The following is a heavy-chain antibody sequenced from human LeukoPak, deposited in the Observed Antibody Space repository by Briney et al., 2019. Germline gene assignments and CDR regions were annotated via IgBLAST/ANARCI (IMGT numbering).Heavy chain of an antibody. D-gene: IGHD4-23*01. V-gene: IGHV4-59*01. CDR2: IYYSGST. CDR1: GGSISSYY. CDR3: ARDYGGYNDAFDI. J-gene: IGHJ3*02. Sequence: NPSETLSLTCTVSGGSISSYYWSWIRQPPGKGLEWIGYIYYSGSTNYNPSLKSRVTISVDTSKNQFSLKLSSVTAADTAVYYCARDYGGYNDAFDIWGQGTMVTVSS.